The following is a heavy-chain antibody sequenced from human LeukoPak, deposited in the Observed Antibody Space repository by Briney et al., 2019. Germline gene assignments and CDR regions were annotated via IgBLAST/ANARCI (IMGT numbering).Heavy chain of an antibody. Sequence: GGPLRLSCAASGFTFSSYDMHWVRQAPGKGLEWVSSISSSSYYIYYGDSVKGRFTISRDNAKNSLFLQMNSLRAEDTAVYYCGAAYSGSSPFDYWGQGTLVTVSS. V-gene: IGHV3-21*01. CDR1: GFTFSSYD. D-gene: IGHD1-26*01. J-gene: IGHJ4*02. CDR3: GAAYSGSSPFDY. CDR2: ISSSSYYI.